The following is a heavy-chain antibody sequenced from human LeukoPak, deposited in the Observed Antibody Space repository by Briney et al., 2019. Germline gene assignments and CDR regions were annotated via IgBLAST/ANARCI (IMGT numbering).Heavy chain of an antibody. Sequence: GGSLRLSCAASGFTFSSYWMNWARQAPGKGLEWVASIYHNGNVNYYVDSVKGRSTISRDNAKNSLYLQMSNLRAEDTAVYFCARGGGLDVWGQGATVTVSS. V-gene: IGHV3-7*03. D-gene: IGHD3-16*01. CDR1: GFTFSSYW. J-gene: IGHJ6*02. CDR2: IYHNGNVN. CDR3: ARGGGLDV.